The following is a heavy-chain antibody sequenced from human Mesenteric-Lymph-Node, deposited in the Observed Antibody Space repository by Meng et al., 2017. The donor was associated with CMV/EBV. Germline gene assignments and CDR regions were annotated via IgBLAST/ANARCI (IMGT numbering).Heavy chain of an antibody. Sequence: SGYPVTDYGIHWVRQAPGQGLEWMGWINTNTGNPTYAQGFTGRFVFSLDTSVSTAYLQISSLKAEDTAVYYCARYTSSWDLNWFDPWGQGTLVTVSS. J-gene: IGHJ5*02. CDR2: INTNTGNP. V-gene: IGHV7-4-1*02. CDR3: ARYTSSWDLNWFDP. CDR1: GYPVTDYG. D-gene: IGHD6-13*01.